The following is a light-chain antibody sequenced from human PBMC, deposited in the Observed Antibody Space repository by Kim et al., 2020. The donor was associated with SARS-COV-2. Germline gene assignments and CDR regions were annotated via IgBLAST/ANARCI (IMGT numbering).Light chain of an antibody. CDR1: QGISSY. V-gene: IGKV1-8*01. CDR3: QQYYSYPYT. Sequence: AIRMTQSPSSFSASTGDRVTITCRASQGISSYLAWYQQKPGKAPKLLIYAASTLQSGVPSRFSGSGSGTDFTLTISCLQSEDFATYYYQQYYSYPYTFGQGTKLEI. CDR2: AAS. J-gene: IGKJ2*01.